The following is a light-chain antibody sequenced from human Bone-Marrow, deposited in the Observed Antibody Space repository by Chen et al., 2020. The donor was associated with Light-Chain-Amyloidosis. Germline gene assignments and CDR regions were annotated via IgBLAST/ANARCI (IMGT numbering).Light chain of an antibody. CDR2: DAS. CDR1: QRVSFS. Sequence: EIVLIQSPANLSLSPGDRVTLSCRASQRVSFSLAWYQQKPGQAPRILIYDASNRATGIPARCSGSESMTDFTLTISSLEPEDFAVSYCQQRSNRHRTCDQGTKVDIK. J-gene: IGKJ1*01. CDR3: QQRSNRHRT. V-gene: IGKV3-11*01.